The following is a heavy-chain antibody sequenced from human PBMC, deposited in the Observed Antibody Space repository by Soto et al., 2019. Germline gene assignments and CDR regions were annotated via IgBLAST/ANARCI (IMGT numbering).Heavy chain of an antibody. D-gene: IGHD3-22*01. Sequence: ASVNVSCKASGYTFTGYYMHWVRQAPGQGLEWMGWINPNSGGTNYAQKFQGWVTMTRDTSISTAYMELSRLRSDDTAVYYCARDRSSYYYDSSGYYYDYWGQGTLVTVSS. V-gene: IGHV1-2*04. J-gene: IGHJ4*02. CDR1: GYTFTGYY. CDR3: ARDRSSYYYDSSGYYYDY. CDR2: INPNSGGT.